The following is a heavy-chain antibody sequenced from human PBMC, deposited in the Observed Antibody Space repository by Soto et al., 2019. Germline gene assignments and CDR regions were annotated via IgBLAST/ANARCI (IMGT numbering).Heavy chain of an antibody. J-gene: IGHJ6*02. CDR3: ARELDYAAYPKGGGDHYYGMDV. D-gene: IGHD4-17*01. V-gene: IGHV4-39*02. CDR1: GASISSSTFY. Sequence: PSATLSLTCTVSGASISSSTFYLAWIHQPPGKGLAWIGCVYYSGSTLYNPSLKSRVTLPMDPSKNQFSLKLTSVTAADTGVFYCARELDYAAYPKGGGDHYYGMDVWGRGNTGT. CDR2: VYYSGST.